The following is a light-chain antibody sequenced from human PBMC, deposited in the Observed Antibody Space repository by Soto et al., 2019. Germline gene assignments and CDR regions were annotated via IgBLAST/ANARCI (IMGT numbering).Light chain of an antibody. V-gene: IGKV1-12*01. CDR3: QQTNTFPIT. J-gene: IGKJ5*01. Sequence: DIQMTQSPPSVSASVGDRVTITCRASQGISGWLAWYQQRPGKAPKLLIDAASSVQSGVPSRFSVSGSGTDFNFTISSLQPEDFATYYCQQTNTFPITFGQGTRLEIK. CDR1: QGISGW. CDR2: AAS.